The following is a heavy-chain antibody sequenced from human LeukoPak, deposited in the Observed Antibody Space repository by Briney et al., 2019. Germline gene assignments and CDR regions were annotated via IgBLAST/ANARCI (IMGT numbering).Heavy chain of an antibody. J-gene: IGHJ4*02. CDR2: IYSGGST. CDR3: ARDLQYSGSY. CDR1: GFTVISNY. Sequence: PGGSLRLSCAASGFTVISNYMSWLRQAPGKGLEWVSGIYSGGSTYYADSVKGRFTISRDNSKNTLYLQMNSLRAEDTAVYYCARDLQYSGSYWGQGTLVTVSS. D-gene: IGHD1-26*01. V-gene: IGHV3-53*01.